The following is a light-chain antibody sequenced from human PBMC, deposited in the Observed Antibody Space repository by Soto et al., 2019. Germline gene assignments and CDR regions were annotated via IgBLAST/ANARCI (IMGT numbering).Light chain of an antibody. J-gene: IGLJ3*02. CDR2: ENN. CDR1: SSNIGNNY. Sequence: QSVLTQPPSVSAAPRQKVTISCSGSSSNIGNNYVSWYQQLPGTDHKLLISENNNRHSGIPYRFSGFKSGTSATLGITGLRTGDAADSYCGTWYSSLRAWVFGGGTKVTVL. V-gene: IGLV1-51*02. CDR3: GTWYSSLRAWV.